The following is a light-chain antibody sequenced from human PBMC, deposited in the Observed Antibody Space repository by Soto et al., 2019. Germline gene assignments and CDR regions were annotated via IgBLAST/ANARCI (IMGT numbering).Light chain of an antibody. J-gene: IGKJ5*01. CDR1: RNVNNF. CDR2: GAS. CDR3: QQSFCFPPT. Sequence: DIKMNQSPSSLSAYVGDRVTITCRASRNVNNFLNWYQQRQGKAPDLLIYGASRLQIGVPSRFTGSGSETDGTITISSLQPEDFETYFGQQSFCFPPTFGQGTRLEIK. V-gene: IGKV1-39*01.